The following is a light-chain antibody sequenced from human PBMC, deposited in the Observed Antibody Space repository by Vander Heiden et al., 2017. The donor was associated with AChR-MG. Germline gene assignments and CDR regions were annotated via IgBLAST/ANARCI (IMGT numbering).Light chain of an antibody. CDR1: QSVLYSSNNKNY. J-gene: IGKJ4*01. CDR3: QQEDSTPLT. V-gene: IGKV4-1*01. Sequence: DIVMTQSPDSLAVSLGERATIHCKSSQSVLYSSNNKNYIAWYQQKPGQPPKLLIYWASTRESGVPDRFSGSGSVTDFTLTISSLQAEDVAVYYCQQEDSTPLTVGGGTKVEIK. CDR2: WAS.